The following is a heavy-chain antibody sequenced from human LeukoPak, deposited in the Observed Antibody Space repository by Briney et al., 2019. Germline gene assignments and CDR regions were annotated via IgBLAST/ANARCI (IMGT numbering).Heavy chain of an antibody. CDR1: GYTFTSYG. Sequence: ASVKVSCKASGYTFTSYGISWVRQAPGQGLEWMGRISAYNGHTNYVQKLQGRVTMTTDTSTSTAYMELRSLTSDDTAVYYCARETYSNILTGTDYWGPGTLVTVSS. D-gene: IGHD3-9*01. V-gene: IGHV1-18*01. CDR3: ARETYSNILTGTDY. CDR2: ISAYNGHT. J-gene: IGHJ4*02.